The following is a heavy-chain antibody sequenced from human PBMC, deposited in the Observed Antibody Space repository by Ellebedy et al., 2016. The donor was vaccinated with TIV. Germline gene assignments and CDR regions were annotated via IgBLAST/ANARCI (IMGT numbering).Heavy chain of an antibody. D-gene: IGHD4-23*01. V-gene: IGHV3-7*01. CDR1: GFTFSSYW. CDR2: IKHDGSEK. J-gene: IGHJ6*02. CDR3: ARDRERDTVVNYYFYGMDV. Sequence: PGGSLRLSCAVSGFTFSSYWMSWVRQAPGKGLEWVANIKHDGSEKYYVDSVKGRFTISRDDAKNSLYPQMNSLRAGDTAVYYCARDRERDTVVNYYFYGMDVWGQGTTVTVSS.